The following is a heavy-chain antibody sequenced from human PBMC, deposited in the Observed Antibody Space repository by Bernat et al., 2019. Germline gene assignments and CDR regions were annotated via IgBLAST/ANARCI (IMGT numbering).Heavy chain of an antibody. CDR1: GFTFSGYA. Sequence: EVQLLESGGGLVQPGGSLRLSCAASGFTFSGYAMSWVRQAPGKGLEWVSAISGSGGSTYYADSVKGRFTISRDNSKNTLYLQMNSLRAEDTAVYYCAKDFRYQLLTDYWGQGTLVTVSS. D-gene: IGHD2-2*01. J-gene: IGHJ4*02. CDR3: AKDFRYQLLTDY. V-gene: IGHV3-23*01. CDR2: ISGSGGST.